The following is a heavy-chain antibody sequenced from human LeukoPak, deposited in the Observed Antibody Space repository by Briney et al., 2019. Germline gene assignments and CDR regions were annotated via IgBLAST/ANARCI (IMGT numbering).Heavy chain of an antibody. CDR2: LSKSGNT. Sequence: PSETLSLTCTVSGGSISSYYWSWIRPPPGKGLEWIGYLSKSGNTNYSPSLKSRVTIFGDTSKNQSFLKLSSVTAADTAMYYCARARYVNSFYAFDIWGQGTLVTVSS. CDR1: GGSISSYY. D-gene: IGHD3-9*01. V-gene: IGHV4-59*01. CDR3: ARARYVNSFYAFDI. J-gene: IGHJ3*02.